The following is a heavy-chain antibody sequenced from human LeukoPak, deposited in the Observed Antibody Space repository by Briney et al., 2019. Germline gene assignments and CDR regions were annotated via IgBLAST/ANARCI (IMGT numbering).Heavy chain of an antibody. CDR2: ISGSGGST. CDR1: GFTFSSYW. D-gene: IGHD4-17*01. V-gene: IGHV3-23*01. J-gene: IGHJ6*02. CDR3: AKDLDGDYPQRDNFYYYYYGMDV. Sequence: GGSLRLSCAASGFTFSSYWMSWVRQAPGKGLEWVSAISGSGGSTYYADSVKGRFTISRDNSKNTLYLQMNSLRAEDTAVYYCAKDLDGDYPQRDNFYYYYYGMDVWGQGTTVTVSS.